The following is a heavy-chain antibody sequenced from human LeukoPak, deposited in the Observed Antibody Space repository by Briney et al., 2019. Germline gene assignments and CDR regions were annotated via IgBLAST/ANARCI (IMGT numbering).Heavy chain of an antibody. CDR3: ARVPFDYYDSDDYYYHDAFGL. J-gene: IGHJ3*01. D-gene: IGHD3-22*01. CDR2: IYHSEST. Sequence: PSETLSLTCAVSGGSISNGGYSWSWIGQPPGKGLEWIGYIYHSESTYYNPSLKNRVTISIDRSKNQLSLNLSSVTDADTAVYYCARVPFDYYDSDDYYYHDAFGLWGQGPMVPVSS. CDR1: GGSISNGGYS. V-gene: IGHV4-30-2*01.